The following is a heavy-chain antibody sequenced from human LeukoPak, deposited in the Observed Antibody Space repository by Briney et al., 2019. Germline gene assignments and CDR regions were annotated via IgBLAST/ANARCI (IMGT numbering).Heavy chain of an antibody. CDR1: GFTFSTYS. V-gene: IGHV3-21*05. CDR3: VRDSSWSFDY. CDR2: IGSGTGSGFI. Sequence: PGGSLRLSCAASGFTFSTYSMNWVRQAPGKGLEWLAYIGSGTGSGFIYYADSVKARFTISRDNAKDSLHLQMNSLRVEDSAVYYCVRDSSWSFDYWGQGTLVTVSS. D-gene: IGHD6-13*01. J-gene: IGHJ4*02.